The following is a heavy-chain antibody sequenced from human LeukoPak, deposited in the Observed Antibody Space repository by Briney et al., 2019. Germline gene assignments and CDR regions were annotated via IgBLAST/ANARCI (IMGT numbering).Heavy chain of an antibody. D-gene: IGHD3-22*01. CDR3: ARVVWNYYDSSGYGAFDI. J-gene: IGHJ3*02. CDR2: INPSGGST. CDR1: GYTFTNYY. V-gene: IGHV1-46*01. Sequence: ASVKLSCKASGYTFTNYYMHWVRHAPGQGLEWLGIINPSGGSTSYAQKYQGRVTMTRDTSTTTVYMELSSLRSEDTAVYYCARVVWNYYDSSGYGAFDIWGQGTMVTVSS.